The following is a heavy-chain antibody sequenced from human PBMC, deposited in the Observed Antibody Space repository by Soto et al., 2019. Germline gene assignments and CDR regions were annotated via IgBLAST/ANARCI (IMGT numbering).Heavy chain of an antibody. J-gene: IGHJ2*01. V-gene: IGHV1-69*01. CDR2: IIPIFGTA. CDR1: GGTFSSYA. CDR3: ASLGYYDSSGYYTSWCFDL. Sequence: QVQLVQSGAAVKKPGSSVKVSCKASGGTFSSYAISWVRQAPGQGLEWLGGIIPIFGTANYAQTFQGRVTITADESTRTAYRELSRLRSEYTAVYYCASLGYYDSSGYYTSWCFDLWGRGTLVAVSS. D-gene: IGHD3-22*01.